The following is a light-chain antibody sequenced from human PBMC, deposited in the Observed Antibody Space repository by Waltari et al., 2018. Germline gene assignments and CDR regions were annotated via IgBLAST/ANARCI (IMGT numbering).Light chain of an antibody. CDR2: SAS. CDR1: KSVDSN. Sequence: EVVMTQSPATLSVSPGDTATLSCRASKSVDSNLAWYQQKPGQAPKFLIFSASTRATGIPARFSGGGFGTEFTLTINSLQSEDFAVYYCLQYNDWPPLTFGGGTKVEMK. CDR3: LQYNDWPPLT. J-gene: IGKJ4*01. V-gene: IGKV3-15*01.